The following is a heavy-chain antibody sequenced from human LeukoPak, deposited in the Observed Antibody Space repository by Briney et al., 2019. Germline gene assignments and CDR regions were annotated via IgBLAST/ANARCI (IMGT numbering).Heavy chain of an antibody. CDR3: ARRAAVGNYFDF. CDR1: GYTLTDYC. Sequence: GASVKVSCKACGYTLTDYCIHWVRQAPGQGLEWMTWINPNSGATDYAQKFQGRVTMTSDTSISTVYMELSRLTSDDTAVYYCARRAAVGNYFDFWGQGTLVTVSS. J-gene: IGHJ4*02. V-gene: IGHV1-2*02. CDR2: INPNSGAT. D-gene: IGHD6-13*01.